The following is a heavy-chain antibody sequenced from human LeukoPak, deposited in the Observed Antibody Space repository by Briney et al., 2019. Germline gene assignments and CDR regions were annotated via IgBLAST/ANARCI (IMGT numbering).Heavy chain of an antibody. CDR1: GYTFTRYY. Sequence: ASVKVSCKASGYTFTRYYMLWVRQAPGQGLEWMGRINPNSGGTNYAQKFQGRVTMTRDTSISTAYMELSRLRSDDTAVYYCASDPVYCSGGRCYFFGAFDIWGQGTMVTVSS. CDR2: INPNSGGT. V-gene: IGHV1-2*06. J-gene: IGHJ3*02. D-gene: IGHD2-15*01. CDR3: ASDPVYCSGGRCYFFGAFDI.